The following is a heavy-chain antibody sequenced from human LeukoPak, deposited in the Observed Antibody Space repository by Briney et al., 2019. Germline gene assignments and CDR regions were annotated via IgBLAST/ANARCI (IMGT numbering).Heavy chain of an antibody. CDR2: IWHDGSNK. Sequence: PGGTLRLSCAASGFTFSSYAMSWVRQAPGKGLEWVAVIWHDGSNKYYADSVKGRFTISRDNSKNTLYLQMNSLRVEDTAVYYCARDYGGWFDYWGQGTLVTVSS. D-gene: IGHD4-23*01. V-gene: IGHV3-33*08. CDR1: GFTFSSYA. J-gene: IGHJ4*02. CDR3: ARDYGGWFDY.